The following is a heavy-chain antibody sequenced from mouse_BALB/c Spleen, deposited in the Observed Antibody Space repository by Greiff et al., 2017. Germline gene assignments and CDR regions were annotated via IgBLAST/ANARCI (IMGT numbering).Heavy chain of an antibody. V-gene: IGHV5-6*01. CDR1: GFTFSSYG. D-gene: IGHD1-1*01. J-gene: IGHJ2*01. CDR3: ARPYYYGSSYYFDY. Sequence: EVQGVESGGDLVKPGGSLKLSCAASGFTFSSYGMSWVPQTPDKRLEWVATISSGGSYTYYPDSVKGRFTISRDNAKNTLYLQMSSLKSEDTAMYYCARPYYYGSSYYFDYWGQGTTLTVSS. CDR2: ISSGGSYT.